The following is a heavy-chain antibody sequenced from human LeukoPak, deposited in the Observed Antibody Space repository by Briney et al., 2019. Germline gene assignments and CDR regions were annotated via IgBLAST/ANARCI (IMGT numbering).Heavy chain of an antibody. CDR2: INHSGST. D-gene: IGHD4-11*01. CDR1: GGSFSGYY. J-gene: IGHJ6*03. Sequence: SETLSLTCAVYGGSFSGYYWSWIRQPPGKGLEWIGEINHSGSTNYNPSLKSRVTISVDTSKNQFSLKLSSVTAADTAVYYCARNRDYSNYFPRYMDVGGKGTTVTVSS. CDR3: ARNRDYSNYFPRYMDV. V-gene: IGHV4-34*01.